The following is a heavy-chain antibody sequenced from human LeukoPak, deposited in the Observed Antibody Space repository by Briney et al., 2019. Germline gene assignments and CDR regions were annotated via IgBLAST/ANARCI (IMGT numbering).Heavy chain of an antibody. J-gene: IGHJ4*02. D-gene: IGHD5-18*01. CDR3: ARGVPGDSYASYYFDY. Sequence: ASVKVSCKASGGTFSSYAISWVRQAPGQGLEWMGGIIPIFGTANYAQKFQGRVTITTDESTSTAYMELSSLRSEDTAVYYCARGVPGDSYASYYFDYWGQGTLVAVSS. V-gene: IGHV1-69*05. CDR2: IIPIFGTA. CDR1: GGTFSSYA.